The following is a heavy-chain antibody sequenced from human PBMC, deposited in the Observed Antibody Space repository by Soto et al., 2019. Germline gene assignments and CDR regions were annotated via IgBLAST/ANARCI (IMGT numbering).Heavy chain of an antibody. Sequence: QVQLQESGPGLVKPSETLAVTCTVSGGSVSSGSYYWSWIRQPPGKGLEWVGCISDTGSGDYNPSPRTRVAISAPTPRKQSPLTLTSVTPADTPVFYFARTHSGYDPLGMDVWGQGTTVTLSS. V-gene: IGHV4-61*01. CDR3: ARTHSGYDPLGMDV. CDR2: ISDTGSG. D-gene: IGHD5-12*01. CDR1: GGSVSSGSYY. J-gene: IGHJ6*02.